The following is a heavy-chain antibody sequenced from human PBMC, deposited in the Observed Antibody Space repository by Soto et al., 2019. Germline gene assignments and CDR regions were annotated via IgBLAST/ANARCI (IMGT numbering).Heavy chain of an antibody. D-gene: IGHD2-21*01. CDR1: GFTFSSNA. J-gene: IGHJ3*02. CDR2: ITSGTGGGT. Sequence: EVQLLESGGGLVQPGGSLRLSCVASGFTFSSNAMSWVRQAPGKGLEWVSHITSGTGGGTYYADSVKGRFTISRDNAKNTLDMQMNSLRVQDTAVYYCGKGTCGAFDIWGHGTLVTVSS. CDR3: GKGTCGAFDI. V-gene: IGHV3-23*01.